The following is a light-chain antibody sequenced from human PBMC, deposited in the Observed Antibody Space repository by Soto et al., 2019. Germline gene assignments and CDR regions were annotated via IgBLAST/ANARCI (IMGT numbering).Light chain of an antibody. CDR3: QQKDDLPPFT. CDR1: QDISTY. J-gene: IGKJ3*01. Sequence: DIQMTQSPSSLSASVGDRVTITCQASQDISTYLNWYQQKPGKAPKLLIYDASNLETGVPSRFSGSGSGTDFTFTINSLQPEDIATYYCQQKDDLPPFTFGPGTKVDIK. V-gene: IGKV1-33*01. CDR2: DAS.